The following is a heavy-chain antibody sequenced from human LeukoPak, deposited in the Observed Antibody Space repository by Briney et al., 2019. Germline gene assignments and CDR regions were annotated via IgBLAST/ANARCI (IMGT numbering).Heavy chain of an antibody. Sequence: ASVKVSCKASGYTFTSYDINWVRQATGQGLEWMGWMNPNSGNTGYAQKFQGRVTMTRSTSISTAYMELSSLRFEDTAVYYCTRSVRNGHIDYWGQGTLVTVTS. D-gene: IGHD2-21*01. CDR3: TRSVRNGHIDY. CDR2: MNPNSGNT. CDR1: GYTFTSYD. V-gene: IGHV1-8*01. J-gene: IGHJ4*02.